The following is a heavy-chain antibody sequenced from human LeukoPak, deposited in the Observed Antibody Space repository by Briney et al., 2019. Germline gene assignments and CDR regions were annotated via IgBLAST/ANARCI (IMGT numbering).Heavy chain of an antibody. J-gene: IGHJ6*03. V-gene: IGHV3-23*01. D-gene: IGHD3-9*01. CDR2: ISGSGGST. CDR3: AREDAADYDILTGYIPIHPMDV. CDR1: GFTFSSYA. Sequence: GGSLRLSCAASGFTFSSYAMSWVRQAPGKGLEWVSAISGSGGSTYYADSVKGRFTISRDNAKNSLYLQMNSLRAEDTAVYYCAREDAADYDILTGYIPIHPMDVWGKGTTVTISS.